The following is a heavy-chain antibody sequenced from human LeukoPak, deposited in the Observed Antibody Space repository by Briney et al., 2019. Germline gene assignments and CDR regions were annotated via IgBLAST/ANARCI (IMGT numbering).Heavy chain of an antibody. D-gene: IGHD5-12*01. CDR3: AKNGWLRSSGLWGDY. Sequence: PSGGSLRLSCVASGFTFSSYAMTWFRQARGRGLEWVSSFSGGDGSPYHADSVKGRFTISRDNSKSTLYLQMNSLRAEDTAIYYCAKNGWLRSSGLWGDYWGQGALVTVSS. J-gene: IGHJ4*02. V-gene: IGHV3-23*01. CDR1: GFTFSSYA. CDR2: FSGGDGSP.